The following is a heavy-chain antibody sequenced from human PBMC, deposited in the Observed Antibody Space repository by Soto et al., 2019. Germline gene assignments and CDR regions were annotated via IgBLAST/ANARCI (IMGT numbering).Heavy chain of an antibody. CDR3: ARDYGGNSAKDYFDY. CDR2: IKQDGSEK. CDR1: GFTFSSYW. Sequence: GGSLRLSCAASGFTFSSYWMSWVRQAPGKGLEWVANIKQDGSEKYYVDSVKGRFTISRDNAKNSLYLQMNSLRAEDTAVYYCARDYGGNSAKDYFDYWGQGTLVTVSS. J-gene: IGHJ4*02. V-gene: IGHV3-7*01. D-gene: IGHD2-21*02.